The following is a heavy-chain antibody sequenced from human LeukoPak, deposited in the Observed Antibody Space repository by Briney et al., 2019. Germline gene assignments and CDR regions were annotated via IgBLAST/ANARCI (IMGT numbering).Heavy chain of an antibody. D-gene: IGHD4-23*01. V-gene: IGHV3-30-3*01. Sequence: GGSLRLSCAASGFTFSSYALHWVRQAPGKGLEWVAVISYDGSNKYYADSVKGRFTISRDNSKNTLYLQMNSLRAEDTAVYYCATIPDYGGNPGGFDYWGQGTLVTVSS. CDR1: GFTFSSYA. CDR2: ISYDGSNK. J-gene: IGHJ4*02. CDR3: ATIPDYGGNPGGFDY.